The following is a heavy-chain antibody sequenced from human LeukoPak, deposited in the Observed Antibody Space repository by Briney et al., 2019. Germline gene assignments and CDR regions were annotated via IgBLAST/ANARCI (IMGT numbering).Heavy chain of an antibody. CDR2: ISSSSSTI. J-gene: IGHJ4*02. D-gene: IGHD2-2*01. V-gene: IGHV3-48*04. CDR3: AGGPAALPGY. Sequence: GGSLRLSCAASGFTFSNYNMNWVRQAPGKGLEWVSYISSSSSTIYYADSVKGRFTISRDNAKNSLYLQMNSLRAEDTAVYYCAGGPAALPGYWGQGTLVTVSS. CDR1: GFTFSNYN.